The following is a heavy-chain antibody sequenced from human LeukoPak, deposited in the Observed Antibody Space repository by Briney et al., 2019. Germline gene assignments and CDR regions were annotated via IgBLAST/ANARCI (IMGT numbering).Heavy chain of an antibody. CDR2: IKQDGSDK. V-gene: IGHV3-7*01. CDR1: GFTFSGFW. CDR3: ATSRTFDY. D-gene: IGHD1-7*01. J-gene: IGHJ4*02. Sequence: GGSLRLSYAASGFTFSGFWMTWVRQAPGKGLAWVANIKQDGSDKHYVDSVEGRFTISRDNAENSLYLQMNSLRAEDTAVYYCATSRTFDYWGQGTLVTVSS.